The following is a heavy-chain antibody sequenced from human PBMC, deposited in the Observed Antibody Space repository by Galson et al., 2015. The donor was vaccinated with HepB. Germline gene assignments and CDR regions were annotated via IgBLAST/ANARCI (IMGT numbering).Heavy chain of an antibody. V-gene: IGHV3-23*03. CDR3: AKDVGSGSSPFDY. CDR2: INDDGSRT. Sequence: SLRLSCAASGSTFSSYGMTWVRQAPGKGLEWVSTINDDGSRTHYRDSVKGRFTISRDNSRNTLFLQLNSLRAEDTAVYYCAKDVGSGSSPFDYWGRGTLVTVS. CDR1: GSTFSSYG. D-gene: IGHD6-6*01. J-gene: IGHJ4*02.